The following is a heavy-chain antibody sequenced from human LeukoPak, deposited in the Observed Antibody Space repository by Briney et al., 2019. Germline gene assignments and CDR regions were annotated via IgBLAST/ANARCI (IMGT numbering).Heavy chain of an antibody. Sequence: SETLSLTCAVYGGSFSGYYWSWIRQPPGKGLEWIGEINHSGSTNYNPSLKSRVTISVDTSKNQFSRKLSSVTAADTAVYYCARGVGATLFTFQHWGQGTLVTVSS. CDR1: GGSFSGYY. D-gene: IGHD1-26*01. CDR3: ARGVGATLFTFQH. V-gene: IGHV4-34*01. CDR2: INHSGST. J-gene: IGHJ1*01.